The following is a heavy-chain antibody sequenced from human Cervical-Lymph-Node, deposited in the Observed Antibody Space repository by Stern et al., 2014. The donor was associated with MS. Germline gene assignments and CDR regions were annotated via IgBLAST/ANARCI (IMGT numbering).Heavy chain of an antibody. J-gene: IGHJ4*02. V-gene: IGHV1-3*01. CDR3: ARDPFNY. CDR2: INAGNGNG. CDR1: GYNFSEYA. Sequence: QVQLVQSGAEVKKPGASVRVSCKTSGYNFSEYAIHWVRQAPGQRLEWMGWINAGNGNGKTSQKFQGRLTITRDTSALTVSMELSSLKFEDTALYFCARDPFNYWGQGTLVTVSS.